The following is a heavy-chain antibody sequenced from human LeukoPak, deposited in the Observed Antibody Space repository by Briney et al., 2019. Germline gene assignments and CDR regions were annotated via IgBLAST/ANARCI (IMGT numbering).Heavy chain of an antibody. J-gene: IGHJ1*01. D-gene: IGHD6-19*01. Sequence: GESLKISCKGSGYSFTTYRIGWVRQMPGKGLEWMGIIYPVDSDTRYSPSFQGQVTISADKSISTAYLQWSSLKASETAMYFCARLDTSGSDYFQYWGQGTLVTVSS. CDR2: IYPVDSDT. CDR3: ARLDTSGSDYFQY. CDR1: GYSFTTYR. V-gene: IGHV5-51*01.